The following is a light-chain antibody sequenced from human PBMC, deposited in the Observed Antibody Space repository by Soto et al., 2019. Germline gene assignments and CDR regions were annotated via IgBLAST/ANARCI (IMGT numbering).Light chain of an antibody. CDR2: DVS. V-gene: IGLV2-11*01. CDR3: RLFAGSDTSYV. J-gene: IGLJ1*01. Sequence: QSVLTQPRSVSGSPGQSVTIYCTGTSXYVGGYNYVSWYQQHPGKAPKLMIYDVSKRPSGVPDRFSGSKSGTTASLTISGLQAEDEADYYCRLFAGSDTSYVFGTGTKVTVL. CDR1: SXYVGGYNY.